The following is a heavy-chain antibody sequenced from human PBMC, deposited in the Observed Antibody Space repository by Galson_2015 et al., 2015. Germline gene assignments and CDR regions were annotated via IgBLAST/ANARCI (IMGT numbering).Heavy chain of an antibody. CDR2: ANPTAGTA. CDR3: ARGGRAGVKWYGLEDL. J-gene: IGHJ5*02. D-gene: IGHD3-16*01. Sequence: SVKVSCKASGYTFPTYYIYWVRRAPGQGLEWMGIANPTAGTAAYAQRFQGRVTMTSDTSTNTVYMELSSLSSDDTAVYYCARGGRAGVKWYGLEDLWGQGTLVTVSS. V-gene: IGHV1-46*01. CDR1: GYTFPTYY.